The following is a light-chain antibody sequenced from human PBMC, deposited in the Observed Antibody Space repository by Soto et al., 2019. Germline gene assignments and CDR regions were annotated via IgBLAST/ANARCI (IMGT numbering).Light chain of an antibody. CDR2: GAS. J-gene: IGKJ4*01. V-gene: IGKV3-20*01. CDR3: QQHGSSPRLT. CDR1: QSVSSSY. Sequence: DIVLTQSPGTLSLSPGERATLSCRASQSVSSSYLAWYQQKHGQAPRLLIYGASSRATGIPDRFSGSGSGTDFTLTISRLEPEDFAVYYYQQHGSSPRLTFGGGTKVEIK.